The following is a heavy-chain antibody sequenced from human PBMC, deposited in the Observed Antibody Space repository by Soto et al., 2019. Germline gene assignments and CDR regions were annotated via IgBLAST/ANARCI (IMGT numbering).Heavy chain of an antibody. J-gene: IGHJ4*02. CDR3: ATEGATAFDY. CDR1: GGTFTSYG. Sequence: ASVKVSCKASGGTFTSYGISWVRQAPGQGLEWMGWISAYSGNTNYAQKLQGRVTMTTDTSTSTAYMELRSLRSEDTVVYYCATEGATAFDYWGQGTLVTVSS. V-gene: IGHV1-18*01. D-gene: IGHD1-26*01. CDR2: ISAYSGNT.